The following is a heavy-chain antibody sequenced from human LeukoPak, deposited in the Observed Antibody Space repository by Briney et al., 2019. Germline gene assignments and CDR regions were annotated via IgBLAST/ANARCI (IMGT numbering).Heavy chain of an antibody. CDR1: GGSISSSNYY. CDR2: IYSSGST. CDR3: ARRVQWRLGMDY. D-gene: IGHD6-19*01. Sequence: PSETLSPTCTVSGGSISSSNYYWGWIRQPSGKGLELIGSIYSSGSTYYNPSLKSRVTISVDTSKNQFSLRLTSVTASDTAVYYCARRVQWRLGMDYWGQGTLVTVSS. V-gene: IGHV4-39*01. J-gene: IGHJ4*02.